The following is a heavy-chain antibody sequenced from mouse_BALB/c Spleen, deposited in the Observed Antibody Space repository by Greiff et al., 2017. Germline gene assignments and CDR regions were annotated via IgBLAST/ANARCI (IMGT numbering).Heavy chain of an antibody. J-gene: IGHJ1*01. CDR1: GFAFSSYD. Sequence: EVQVVESGGGLVKPGGSLKLSCAASGFAFSSYDMSWVRQTPEKRLEWVAYISSGGGSTYYPDTVKGRFTISRDNAKNTLYLQMSSLKSEDTAMYYCARQGLTTAYFDVWGAGTTVTVSS. V-gene: IGHV5-12-1*01. CDR2: ISSGGGST. D-gene: IGHD1-2*01. CDR3: ARQGLTTAYFDV.